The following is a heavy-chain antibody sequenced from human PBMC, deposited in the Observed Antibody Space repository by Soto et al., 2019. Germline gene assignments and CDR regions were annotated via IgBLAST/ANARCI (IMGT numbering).Heavy chain of an antibody. CDR1: GGSLSSGGYS. V-gene: IGHV4-30-2*01. CDR3: ARGIEGWYQGRYYYGMDV. J-gene: IGHJ6*02. Sequence: SETLSLTCAVSGGSLSSGGYSWSWIRQPPGKGLEWIGYIYHSGSTYYNPSLKSRVTISVDKPKNQFSLKLSSVTAADTAVYYCARGIEGWYQGRYYYGMDVWGQGTTVTVSS. D-gene: IGHD6-19*01. CDR2: IYHSGST.